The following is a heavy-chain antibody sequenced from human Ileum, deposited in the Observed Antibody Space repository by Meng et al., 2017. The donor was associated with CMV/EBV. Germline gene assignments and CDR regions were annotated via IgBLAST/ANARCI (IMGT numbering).Heavy chain of an antibody. CDR1: GFSFSTYW. D-gene: IGHD2-15*01. Sequence: GESLKISCAATGFSFSTYWMHWLRQGPGKGLVWVSCMNTDGSTTRYADSVKGRFTISRDNAKNTLYLQMNSLRAEDTAVYYCASPETDCSGDSCDGMAFDIRGQGTMVTVSS. CDR3: ASPETDCSGDSCDGMAFDI. CDR2: MNTDGSTT. V-gene: IGHV3-74*01. J-gene: IGHJ3*02.